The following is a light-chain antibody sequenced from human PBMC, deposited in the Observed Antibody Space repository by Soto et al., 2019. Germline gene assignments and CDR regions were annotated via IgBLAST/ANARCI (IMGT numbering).Light chain of an antibody. CDR1: QSVGRNF. J-gene: IGKJ4*01. CDR3: HQYAASPLT. V-gene: IGKV3-20*01. CDR2: GAS. Sequence: EIVLTQSPGTLSLSPGESTTLSCRASQSVGRNFLAWYQQKPGRAPRLLIHGASYSATGVPDRFSGSGSATVFTLTISRLETEEFSVYSCHQYAASPLTFGGGTKVEIK.